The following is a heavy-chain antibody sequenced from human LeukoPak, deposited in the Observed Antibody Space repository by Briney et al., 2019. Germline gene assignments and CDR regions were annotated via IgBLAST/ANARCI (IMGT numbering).Heavy chain of an antibody. V-gene: IGHV3-74*01. Sequence: PGGSLRLSCAASGFTFSTYWMHWVRQAPGKGLVWVSRINSDGSSTSYADSVKGRFTISRDNAKNTLYLQMSSLRAGDTAVYYCARSYYVSSGTLFDYWGEGALGTVSS. CDR3: ARSYYVSSGTLFDY. D-gene: IGHD3-22*01. J-gene: IGHJ4*02. CDR1: GFTFSTYW. CDR2: INSDGSST.